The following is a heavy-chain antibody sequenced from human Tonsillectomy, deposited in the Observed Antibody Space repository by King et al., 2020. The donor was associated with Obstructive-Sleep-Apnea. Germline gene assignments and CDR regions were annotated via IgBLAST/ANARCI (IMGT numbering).Heavy chain of an antibody. J-gene: IGHJ3*02. D-gene: IGHD3-22*01. V-gene: IGHV4-39*07. CDR3: AREPNYFDNSEAFDI. CDR1: GDSISTSGYF. Sequence: QLQESGPGLVKSSETLSLTCTVSGDSISTSGYFWGWIRQPPGKRPEWIATIYYRGTTYYNPSLRSRVTILLDTSKNQFSLKLTSVTAADTAVYYCAREPNYFDNSEAFDIWGQGTMVTVSS. CDR2: IYYRGTT.